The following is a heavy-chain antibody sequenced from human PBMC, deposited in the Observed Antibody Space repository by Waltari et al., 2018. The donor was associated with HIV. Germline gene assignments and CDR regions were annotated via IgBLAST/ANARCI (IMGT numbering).Heavy chain of an antibody. Sequence: LLESGGNLVQPGGSLTLSCAASGFTFSSYAMTWVRQAPGKGREWVSGISGSGGYTLFADSVKGRFTISRDASTVYLSMNRLTAEDTAVYYCAKVGLSGRWLLRRPFYFDYWGQGILVTVSS. V-gene: IGHV3-23*01. CDR2: ISGSGGYT. CDR1: GFTFSSYA. J-gene: IGHJ4*02. D-gene: IGHD3-10*01. CDR3: AKVGLSGRWLLRRPFYFDY.